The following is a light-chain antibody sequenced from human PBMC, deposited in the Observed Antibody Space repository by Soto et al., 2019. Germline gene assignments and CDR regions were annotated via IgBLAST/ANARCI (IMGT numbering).Light chain of an antibody. J-gene: IGKJ4*01. CDR2: AAS. Sequence: DIQMTQSPSSLSASVGDRVTITCRASQSISNYLNWYQQKPGKAPKLLIYAASSLQSGVPSRFSGSGSVTDFTLTISSLQPEDFATYYCQQSYSTPLLTFGGGTKVDIK. V-gene: IGKV1-39*01. CDR3: QQSYSTPLLT. CDR1: QSISNY.